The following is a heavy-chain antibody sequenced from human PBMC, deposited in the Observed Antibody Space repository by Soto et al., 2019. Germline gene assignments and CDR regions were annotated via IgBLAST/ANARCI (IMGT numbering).Heavy chain of an antibody. CDR1: GGSVTSDEDY. D-gene: IGHD5-18*01. V-gene: IGHV4-30-4*01. CDR2: ISNSGST. J-gene: IGHJ4*02. Sequence: PSETLSLTCTVSGGSVTSDEDYCTWVCQSPGKGLEWIGYISNSGSTGYNPTLKTRLSMSVDRSKNQLTLRLTSVTAADTAVYFCATESGSTYGYFDHWGQGTQVTVSS. CDR3: ATESGSTYGYFDH.